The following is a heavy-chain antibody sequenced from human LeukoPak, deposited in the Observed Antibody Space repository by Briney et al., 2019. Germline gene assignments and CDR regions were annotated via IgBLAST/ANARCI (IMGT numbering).Heavy chain of an antibody. V-gene: IGHV4-4*07. D-gene: IGHD3-3*01. J-gene: IGHJ5*02. Sequence: SETLSLTCTVSGGSISSYYWSWIRQPAGKGLEWIGRIYTSGSTNYNPSLKSRVTMSVDTSKNQFSLKLSSVTAADTAVYYCARDLGTGDFWSGYFPSWGQGTLVTVSS. CDR1: GGSISSYY. CDR2: IYTSGST. CDR3: ARDLGTGDFWSGYFPS.